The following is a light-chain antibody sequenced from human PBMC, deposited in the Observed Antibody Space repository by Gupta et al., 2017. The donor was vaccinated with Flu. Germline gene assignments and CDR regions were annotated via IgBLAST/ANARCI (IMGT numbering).Light chain of an antibody. CDR2: AKK. CDR3: NSRDSTDNNQAV. Sequence: SSELTQDPAVSVALGQTVRITCQGDSLRNSYASWYQQKPGQAPVLVIYAKKIRPSGIPDPVSGSSSGNTAALTITGAPAAEEAAYYCNSRDSTDNNQAVFGGGTKLTVL. CDR1: SLRNSY. J-gene: IGLJ2*01. V-gene: IGLV3-19*01.